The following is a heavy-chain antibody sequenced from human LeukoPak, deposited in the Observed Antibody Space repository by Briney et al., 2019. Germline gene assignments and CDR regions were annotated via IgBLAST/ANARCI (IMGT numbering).Heavy chain of an antibody. Sequence: SETLSLTCAVYGGSFSGYYWSWIRQSPGKGLEWIGEIHHTGSTNYNPSLKSRVTISVDKSKNQFSLNFNSMSAADSAVYYCAANGYYTIEYWGQGTLVTVSS. J-gene: IGHJ4*02. V-gene: IGHV4-34*01. CDR1: GGSFSGYY. CDR2: IHHTGST. CDR3: AANGYYTIEY. D-gene: IGHD1-26*01.